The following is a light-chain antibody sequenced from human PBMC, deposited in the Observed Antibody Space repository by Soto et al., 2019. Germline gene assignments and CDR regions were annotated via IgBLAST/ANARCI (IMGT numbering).Light chain of an antibody. Sequence: EIVLTQSPATLSVSPGERATLSCRASQSVRSSIAWYRHKPGQAPRLLIYGASTRATGIPARISGSGSGTEFTLTISSLQSEDFAVYYCQQYNNWPQTFGQGTKVDIK. J-gene: IGKJ1*01. CDR3: QQYNNWPQT. CDR2: GAS. V-gene: IGKV3-15*01. CDR1: QSVRSS.